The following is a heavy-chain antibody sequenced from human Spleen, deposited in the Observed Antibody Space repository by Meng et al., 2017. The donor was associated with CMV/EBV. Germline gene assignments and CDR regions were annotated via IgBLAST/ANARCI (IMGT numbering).Heavy chain of an antibody. D-gene: IGHD1-1*01. CDR1: GFTLSPYW. CDR3: VKDWSDASFWFDP. J-gene: IGHJ5*02. V-gene: IGHV3-74*01. CDR2: INSHGSSI. Sequence: GGSLRLSCAASGFTLSPYWMHWVRQTPGKELVWVSRINSHGSSIDYADSVEGRFTVSRDNAKNSLYLQMSSLRVDDTALYYCVKDWSDASFWFDPWGQGTLVTVSS.